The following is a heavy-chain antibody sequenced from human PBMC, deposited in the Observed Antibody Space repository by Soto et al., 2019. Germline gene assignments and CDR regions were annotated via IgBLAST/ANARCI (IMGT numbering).Heavy chain of an antibody. V-gene: IGHV3-30*18. CDR3: TKASRYTEISDYDICGHHPSWFDR. D-gene: IGHD3-22*01. J-gene: IGHJ5*02. CDR1: GFTFSSYG. Sequence: QVPLVEYGGGVVQRGRSLRLSCAASGFTFSSYGMRWVRQAPGKGLEWVAVIYYDGSNKYYADSVKGGFTISRDECKNRLYLQMNSLRAEDTAGYYSTKASRYTEISDYDICGHHPSWFDRRGQGTPVTVSS. CDR2: IYYDGSNK.